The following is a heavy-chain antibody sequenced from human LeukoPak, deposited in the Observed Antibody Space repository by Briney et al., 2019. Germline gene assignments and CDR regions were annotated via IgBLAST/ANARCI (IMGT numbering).Heavy chain of an antibody. CDR1: GFTFSSYG. J-gene: IGHJ4*02. CDR2: IWYDGSNK. V-gene: IGHV3-33*01. D-gene: IGHD3-3*01. CDR3: ARDQGKFSFGVVDY. Sequence: GGSLRLSCAASGFTFSSYGMHWVRQAPGKGLEWVAVIWYDGSNKYYADSVKGRFAISRDNSKNTLYLQMNSLRAEDTAVYYCARDQGKFSFGVVDYWGQGTLVTVSS.